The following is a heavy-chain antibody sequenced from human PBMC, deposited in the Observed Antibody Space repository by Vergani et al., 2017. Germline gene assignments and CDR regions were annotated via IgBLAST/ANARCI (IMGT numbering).Heavy chain of an antibody. CDR1: GGSISSYY. CDR3: ARRRYLKDSFDY. D-gene: IGHD1-1*01. V-gene: IGHV4-59*08. J-gene: IGHJ4*02. CDR2: IYYSGST. Sequence: QVQLQESGPGLVKPSETLSLTCTVSGGSISSYYWSWVRQPPGKGLEWIGYIYYSGSTNYNPSLKSRVTISVDTSKNQFSLKLSSVTAADTAEYYCARRRYLKDSFDYWGQGTLVTVSS.